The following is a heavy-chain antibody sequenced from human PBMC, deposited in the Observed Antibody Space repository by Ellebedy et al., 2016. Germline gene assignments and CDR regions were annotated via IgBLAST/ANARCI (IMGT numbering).Heavy chain of an antibody. CDR1: GFTFSTYA. CDR2: LSGSGGST. CDR3: AKNQVRASIGLDAFDI. J-gene: IGHJ3*02. V-gene: IGHV3-23*01. Sequence: GESLKISXAASGFTFSTYAMSWVRQAPGKGLEWVSGLSGSGGSTYYADSVKGRFTISRDNSKNTLSLQMNSLRGEDTAVYYCAKNQVRASIGLDAFDIWGQGTVVTVSS. D-gene: IGHD2-21*01.